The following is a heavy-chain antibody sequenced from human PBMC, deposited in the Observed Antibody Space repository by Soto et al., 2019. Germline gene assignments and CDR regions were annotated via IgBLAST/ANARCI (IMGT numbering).Heavy chain of an antibody. J-gene: IGHJ6*03. CDR1: GFSLNASGVG. CDR3: AHTTSMFRTRMHV. V-gene: IGHV2-5*02. D-gene: IGHD3-10*01. Sequence: QITLKESGPALVNPTQTLTLTCAFSGFSLNASGVGVGWIRQPPGTALEWLALLYSDEDKRYSPSLKSRLTVSKDTSKTQVLLTMTNMDPVDTATYFCAHTTSMFRTRMHVWGKGTTVTVS. CDR2: LYSDEDK.